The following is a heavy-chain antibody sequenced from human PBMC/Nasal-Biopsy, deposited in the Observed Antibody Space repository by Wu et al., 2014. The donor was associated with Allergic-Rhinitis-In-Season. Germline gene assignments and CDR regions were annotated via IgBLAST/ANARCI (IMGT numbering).Heavy chain of an antibody. D-gene: IGHD6-19*01. CDR2: VYYSGST. Sequence: TLSLTCAVSGDSMTNTDYSWSWIRQPPGKGLEWIGYVYYSGSTYYNPSLRSRISISIDRSRKQFSLKLSSVTAADTAVYYCARDGLAGYDFYYMDVWGSGTTVTVSS. CDR1: GDSMTNTDYS. J-gene: IGHJ6*03. CDR3: ARDGLAGYDFYYMDV. V-gene: IGHV4-30-4*07.